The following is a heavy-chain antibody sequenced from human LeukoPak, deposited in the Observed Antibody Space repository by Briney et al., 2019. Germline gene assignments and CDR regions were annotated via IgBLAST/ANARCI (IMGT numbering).Heavy chain of an antibody. CDR3: ARDWGLAGRYYYGMDV. V-gene: IGHV3-23*01. CDR2: ISGSGGST. J-gene: IGHJ6*02. Sequence: PGGSLRLSCAASGFTFSSYAMSWVRQAPGKGLEWVSAISGSGGSTYYADSVKGRFTISRDNSKNTLYLQMNSLRAEDTAVYYCARDWGLAGRYYYGMDVWGQGTTVTVSS. CDR1: GFTFSSYA. D-gene: IGHD3-16*01.